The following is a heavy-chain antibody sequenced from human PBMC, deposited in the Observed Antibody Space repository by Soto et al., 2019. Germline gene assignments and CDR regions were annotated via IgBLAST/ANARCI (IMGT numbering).Heavy chain of an antibody. CDR2: IKQDGSEK. CDR3: ARYLPRGPGARFLSWVYWFGP. J-gene: IGHJ5*02. Sequence: QTGGSLRLSCAASGFTFSSYWMSWVRQAPGKGLEWVANIKQDGSEKYYVDSVKGRFTISRDNAKNSLYLQMNSLRAEDTAVYYCARYLPRGPGARFLSWVYWFGPCGQGTLFTVCS. CDR1: GFTFSSYW. V-gene: IGHV3-7*03. D-gene: IGHD3-3*01.